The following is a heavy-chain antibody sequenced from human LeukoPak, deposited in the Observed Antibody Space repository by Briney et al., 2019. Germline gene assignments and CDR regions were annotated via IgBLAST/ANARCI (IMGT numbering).Heavy chain of an antibody. D-gene: IGHD3-9*01. J-gene: IGHJ3*01. CDR1: GFTFSNTW. CDR3: ARDWYNAFDF. V-gene: IGHV3-15*07. Sequence: SGGSLRLSCLASGFTFSNTWMNWVRQAPGKGLEWVARIRSKRDGGTTDYAAPVKGRFTISRDDSKNTMYLQMNSLKAEDTAVYYCARDWYNAFDFWGQGTMVTVSS. CDR2: IRSKRDGGTT.